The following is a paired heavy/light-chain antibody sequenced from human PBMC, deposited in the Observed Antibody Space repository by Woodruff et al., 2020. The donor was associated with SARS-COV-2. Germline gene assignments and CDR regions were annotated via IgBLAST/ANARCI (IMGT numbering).Light chain of an antibody. CDR3: HSYDASNWV. Sequence: NFMLVQPHSVSESPGKTVTISCTRSSGNIASDFVQWYQQRPGSAPTTVIFEDKQRPSGVPDRFSGSIDSSSNSASLTISGLQTEDEADYYCHSYDASNWVFGGGTKLTVL. J-gene: IGLJ3*02. CDR2: EDK. CDR1: SGNIASDF. V-gene: IGLV6-57*03.
Heavy chain of an antibody. Sequence: QVQLVQSGAEVKKPGASVKVTCRTSGYGFNDFYIHWVRQAPGQGLEWMGRINPKTGVTNFAQKFQGRAILTRDTSISAVYMELSRLTSDDSGMYYCARDAPLISTTGWYDEVDYWGQGTLVTVSS. V-gene: IGHV1-2*05. D-gene: IGHD6-19*01. CDR3: ARDAPLISTTGWYDEVDY. CDR2: INPKTGVT. J-gene: IGHJ4*02. CDR1: GYGFNDFY.